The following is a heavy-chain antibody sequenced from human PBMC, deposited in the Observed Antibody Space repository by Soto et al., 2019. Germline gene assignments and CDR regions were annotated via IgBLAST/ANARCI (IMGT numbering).Heavy chain of an antibody. V-gene: IGHV4-34*01. D-gene: IGHD3-3*01. CDR1: GGSFSGYY. J-gene: IGHJ6*02. CDR2: INHSGST. CDR3: AREYWYYDFWSGYRTYYYYGMDV. Sequence: LSLTCAVYGGSFSGYYWSWIRQPPGKGLEWIGEINHSGSTNYNPSLKSRVTISVDTSKNQFSLKLSSVTAADTAVYYCAREYWYYDFWSGYRTYYYYGMDVWGQGTTVTVSS.